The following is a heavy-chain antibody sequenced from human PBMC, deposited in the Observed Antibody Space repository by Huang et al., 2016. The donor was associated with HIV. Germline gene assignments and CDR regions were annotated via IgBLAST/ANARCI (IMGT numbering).Heavy chain of an antibody. CDR1: GGAFRGSS. J-gene: IGHJ4*02. CDR3: ARGFNYYASDNLGVYYFDS. CDR2: INHKGQI. D-gene: IGHD3-10*01. Sequence: QVQLKQWGAGLLKPSETLSLTCAVYGGAFRGSSWTWIRQFPEKGLEWIGDINHKGQIIYNPSLSARVTMSTDTSKNHFSLHLTSVTAADTALYYCARGFNYYASDNLGVYYFDSWGLGTLVTVSP. V-gene: IGHV4-34*02.